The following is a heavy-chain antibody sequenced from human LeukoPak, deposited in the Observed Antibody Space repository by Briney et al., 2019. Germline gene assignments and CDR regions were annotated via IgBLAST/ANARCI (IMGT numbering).Heavy chain of an antibody. D-gene: IGHD3-9*01. J-gene: IGHJ5*02. CDR1: GDSISGKY. Sequence: PSETLSLTCTVSGDSISGKYWSWIRRPAGRGLEWLGRISSTGTTDLRPSLKGRAPMSLDTSKNQFSLSLPSVTAADTAVYYCARLDILVPRAVEWFDPWGQGTLVIVSS. CDR3: ARLDILVPRAVEWFDP. V-gene: IGHV4-4*07. CDR2: ISSTGTT.